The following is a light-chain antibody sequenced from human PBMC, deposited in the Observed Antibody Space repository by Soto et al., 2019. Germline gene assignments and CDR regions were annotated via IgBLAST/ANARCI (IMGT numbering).Light chain of an antibody. CDR2: WAS. CDR3: QQYYSIVT. J-gene: IGKJ1*01. V-gene: IGKV4-1*01. CDR1: QSVLYSSNNKNC. Sequence: DIVMTQSPDSLAVSLGERATINCKSSQSVLYSSNNKNCIAWYQQKPGQPPKLLISWASTRESGVPDRFSGSGSETDFTLTISSLQAEDVAVYYCQQYYSIVTFGQGTKVEIK.